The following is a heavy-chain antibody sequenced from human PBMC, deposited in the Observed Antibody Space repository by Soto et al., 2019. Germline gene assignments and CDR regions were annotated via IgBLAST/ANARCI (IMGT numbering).Heavy chain of an antibody. Sequence: GGSLRLSCAASGFTFSSYAMRWVRQAPGKGLEWVSAIIGSGGSTYYADSVKGRFTISRDNSKNTLYLQMNSLRAEDKAVYYCAKGGYSGSYYYYYYMDVWGKGTTVTVSS. CDR2: IIGSGGST. CDR1: GFTFSSYA. CDR3: AKGGYSGSYYYYYYMDV. V-gene: IGHV3-23*01. D-gene: IGHD1-26*01. J-gene: IGHJ6*03.